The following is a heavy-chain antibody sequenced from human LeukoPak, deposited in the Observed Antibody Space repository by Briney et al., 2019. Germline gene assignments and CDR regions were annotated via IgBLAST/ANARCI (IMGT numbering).Heavy chain of an antibody. CDR1: GFTFSSYA. V-gene: IGHV3-30*04. Sequence: GSLRLSCAASGFTFSSYAMHCVRQAPGKGLEWVAVISYDGSNKYYADSVKGRFTISRVNSKNTLYLQMNSLRAEDTAVYYCARVGYYYDSSGYDDYWGQGTLVTVSS. D-gene: IGHD3-22*01. CDR2: ISYDGSNK. CDR3: ARVGYYYDSSGYDDY. J-gene: IGHJ4*02.